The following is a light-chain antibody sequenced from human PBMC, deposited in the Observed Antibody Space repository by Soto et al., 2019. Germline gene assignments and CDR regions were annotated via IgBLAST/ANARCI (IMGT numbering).Light chain of an antibody. J-gene: IGLJ1*01. V-gene: IGLV2-14*01. CDR3: KSYTSSSTYV. CDR1: SSDVGLYNY. Sequence: QSVLNQPASVSGSPGQSITISCPGTSSDVGLYNYVSWYQQHPGKAPKLMIYDVNNRPSGVSNRFSGSKSGNTASLTISGLQAEDEADYYCKSYTSSSTYVFGTGTKVTVL. CDR2: DVN.